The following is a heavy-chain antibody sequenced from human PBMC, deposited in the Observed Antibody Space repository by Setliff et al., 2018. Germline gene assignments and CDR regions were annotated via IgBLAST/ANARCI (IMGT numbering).Heavy chain of an antibody. D-gene: IGHD1-20*01. J-gene: IGHJ4*02. Sequence: GGSLRLSCTASRFTFSVYVMAWVRQAPGKRLEWVAGIVQSSSTVYADSMKGRFTISRDNSRNTISLQINDLRAEDTATYYCAKDSVPDGIWDFDSWGQGLLVTVSS. CDR2: IVQSSST. V-gene: IGHV3-23*01. CDR3: AKDSVPDGIWDFDS. CDR1: RFTFSVYV.